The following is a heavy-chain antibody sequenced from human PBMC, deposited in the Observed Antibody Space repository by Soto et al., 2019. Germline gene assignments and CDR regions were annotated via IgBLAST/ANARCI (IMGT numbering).Heavy chain of an antibody. CDR3: AVYCSTTSCLRRAFDI. V-gene: IGHV4-39*01. D-gene: IGHD2-2*01. J-gene: IGHJ3*02. CDR1: GGSISSSSYY. Sequence: QLQLQESGPGLVKPSETLSLTCTVSGGSISSSSYYWGWIRQPPGKGLEWIGSTYSSGSTYYNPSLKSRVTIFVDTSKNQFSLKLSSVTAADTAVYYCAVYCSTTSCLRRAFDIWGQGTKVTVSS. CDR2: TYSSGST.